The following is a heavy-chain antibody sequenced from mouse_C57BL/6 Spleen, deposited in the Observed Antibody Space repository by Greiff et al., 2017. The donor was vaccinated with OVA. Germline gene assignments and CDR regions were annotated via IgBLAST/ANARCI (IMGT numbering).Heavy chain of an antibody. Sequence: EVKLVESGGGLVKPGGSLKLSCAASGFTFSSYTMSWVRQTPEKRLEWVATISGGGGNTYYPDSVKGRFTISRDNAKNTLSLQMSSLRSEDTALYYCARQYSNYGYAMDYWGQGTSVTVSS. J-gene: IGHJ4*01. CDR1: GFTFSSYT. V-gene: IGHV5-9*01. CDR3: ARQYSNYGYAMDY. CDR2: ISGGGGNT. D-gene: IGHD2-5*01.